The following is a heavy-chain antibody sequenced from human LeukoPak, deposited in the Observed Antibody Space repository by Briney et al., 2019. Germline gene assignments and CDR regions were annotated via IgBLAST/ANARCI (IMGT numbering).Heavy chain of an antibody. D-gene: IGHD4-17*01. V-gene: IGHV4-31*03. CDR1: GGSISSGGYY. CDR3: ARSLGKYGDIAHVDY. Sequence: SQTLSLTCTVSGGSISSGGYYWSWIRQHPGKGLEWIGYIYYSGSTYYNPSLKSRVTISVDTSKNQFSLKLSSVTAADTAVYYCARSLGKYGDIAHVDYWGQGTLVTVSS. CDR2: IYYSGST. J-gene: IGHJ4*02.